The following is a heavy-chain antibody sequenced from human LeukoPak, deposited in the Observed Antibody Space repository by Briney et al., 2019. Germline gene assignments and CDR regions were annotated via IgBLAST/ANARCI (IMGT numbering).Heavy chain of an antibody. CDR1: GFTFSSYG. V-gene: IGHV3-30*18. CDR3: AKDYYYGSGSYYEFYFDY. CDR2: ISYDGSNK. D-gene: IGHD3-10*01. Sequence: GSLRLSCAASGFTFSSYGLHWVRQAPGKGLEWVAVISYDGSNKYYADSVKGRFTISRDNSENTLYLQMNSLRAEDTAMYYCAKDYYYGSGSYYEFYFDYWGQGTLVTVSS. J-gene: IGHJ4*02.